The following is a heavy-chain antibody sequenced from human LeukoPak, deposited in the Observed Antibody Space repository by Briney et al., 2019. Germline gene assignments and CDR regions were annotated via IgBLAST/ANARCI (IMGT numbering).Heavy chain of an antibody. CDR3: ARDLQGSSWSFDP. D-gene: IGHD6-13*01. CDR1: GGSINSFY. Sequence: ETLSLTCSVSGGSINSFYWVWIRQSPGKGLEWIGYIYYSGSTHYNPSLKSRVTISADRSRNQFSLRLKSVTAADTAVYYCARDLQGSSWSFDPWGQGTLVTVSS. CDR2: IYYSGST. V-gene: IGHV4-59*01. J-gene: IGHJ5*02.